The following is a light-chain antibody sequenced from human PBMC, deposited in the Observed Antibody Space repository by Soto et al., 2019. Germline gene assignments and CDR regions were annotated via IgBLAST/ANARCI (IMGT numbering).Light chain of an antibody. CDR3: QQSYSTPRT. Sequence: DIQMTQSPSSLSASVGDRVTITCRASQRISSYVNWYQQKPGKAPNLLIYAASSLQSGVPSRFSGSGSGTDFTLTISSLQPEDFATYSCQQSYSTPRTFGQGTRVEIK. CDR1: QRISSY. V-gene: IGKV1-39*01. CDR2: AAS. J-gene: IGKJ1*01.